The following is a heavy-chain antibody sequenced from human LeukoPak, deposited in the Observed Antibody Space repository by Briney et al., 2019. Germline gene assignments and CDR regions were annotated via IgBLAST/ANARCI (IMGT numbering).Heavy chain of an antibody. Sequence: ASVKVSCKASGYTFTSHYMHWVRQAPGQGLEWMGIINPSGGSTSYAQKFQGRVTMTRDTSTSTVYMELSSLRSEDTAVYYCARAAESNAFDIWGQGTMVTVSS. CDR1: GYTFTSHY. J-gene: IGHJ3*02. CDR2: INPSGGST. CDR3: ARAAESNAFDI. V-gene: IGHV1-46*01.